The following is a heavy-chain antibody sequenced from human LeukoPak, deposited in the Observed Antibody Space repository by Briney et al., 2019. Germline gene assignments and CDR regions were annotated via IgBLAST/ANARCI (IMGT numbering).Heavy chain of an antibody. V-gene: IGHV4-4*07. CDR1: GGSISSYY. CDR3: ARDERIAMSFDY. D-gene: IGHD5-18*01. Sequence: SQTLSLTCTVSGGSISSYYWSWIRQPAGKGLEWIGRIYTSGSTNYNPSLTSRVTMSVDTSKNQSSLKLSSVTAADTAVYYCARDERIAMSFDYWGQGTLVTVSS. J-gene: IGHJ4*02. CDR2: IYTSGST.